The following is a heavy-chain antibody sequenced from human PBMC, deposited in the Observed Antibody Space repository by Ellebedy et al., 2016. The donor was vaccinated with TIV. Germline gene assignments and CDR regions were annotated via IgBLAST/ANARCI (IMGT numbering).Heavy chain of an antibody. CDR3: ARRGWYGFRVFDY. J-gene: IGHJ4*02. Sequence: SETLSLXXTVSGGSISSSSYYWGWIRQPPGKGLEWIGSIYYSGSTYYNPSLKSRVTISVDTSKNQFSLKLSSVTAADTAVYYCARRGWYGFRVFDYWGQGTLVTVSS. CDR2: IYYSGST. CDR1: GGSISSSSYY. D-gene: IGHD6-19*01. V-gene: IGHV4-39*01.